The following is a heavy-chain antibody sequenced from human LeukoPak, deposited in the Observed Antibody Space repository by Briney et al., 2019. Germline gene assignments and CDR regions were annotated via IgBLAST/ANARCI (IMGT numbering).Heavy chain of an antibody. J-gene: IGHJ4*02. D-gene: IGHD2-2*01. CDR3: ARDGVVGVVPAATYFDY. CDR2: IKQDGSEK. CDR1: GFTFSSYW. Sequence: GGPLRLSCAASGFTFSSYWMSWVRQAPGKGLEWVANIKQDGSEKYYVDSVKGRFTISRDNAKNSLYLQMNSLRAEDTAVYYCARDGVVGVVPAATYFDYWGQGTLVTVSS. V-gene: IGHV3-7*01.